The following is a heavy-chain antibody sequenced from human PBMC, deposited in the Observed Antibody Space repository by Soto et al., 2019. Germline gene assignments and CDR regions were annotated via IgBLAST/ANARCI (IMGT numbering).Heavy chain of an antibody. CDR2: INHSGST. D-gene: IGHD3-3*01. Sequence: PSETLSLTCAVYGGSFSGYYWSWIRQPPGKGLEWIGEINHSGSTNYNPSLKSRVTISVDTSKNQFSLKLSSVTAADTAVYYCARVFNCDFWGGYYDLFAFGARGTWDPVSA. CDR1: GGSFSGYY. CDR3: ARVFNCDFWGGYYDLFAF. V-gene: IGHV4-34*01. J-gene: IGHJ4*02.